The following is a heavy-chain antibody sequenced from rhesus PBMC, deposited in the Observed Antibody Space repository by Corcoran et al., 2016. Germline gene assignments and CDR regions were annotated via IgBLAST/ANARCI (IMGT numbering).Heavy chain of an antibody. CDR3: ARKNSGWYYFDD. CDR2: IYGSSGST. J-gene: IGHJ4*01. Sequence: QVQLQESGPGVVKPSETLSLTCAVSGGSISSGYDWSWIRQPPGKGLEWIGYIYGSSGSTKYNPSLKDRVTISKDASRNQFSLKLSSVTAADTAVYYCARKNSGWYYFDDWGQGVLVTVSS. D-gene: IGHD6-31*01. V-gene: IGHV4-76*01. CDR1: GGSISSGYD.